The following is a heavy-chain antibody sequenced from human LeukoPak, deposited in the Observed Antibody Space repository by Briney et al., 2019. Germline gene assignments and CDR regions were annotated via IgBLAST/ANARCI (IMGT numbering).Heavy chain of an antibody. J-gene: IGHJ3*02. CDR1: GGSFSSRPYY. CDR2: IYTSGDT. D-gene: IGHD3-22*01. CDR3: ARDRTHYDSSGHDAFDI. Sequence: SETLSLTCTVSGGSFSSRPYYWSWIRQPAGKGLEWIGRIYTSGDTDYNPSLKSRVTISVDTSKNQFSLQLSSLTASDTAVYYCARDRTHYDSSGHDAFDIWGQGTMVTVSS. V-gene: IGHV4-61*02.